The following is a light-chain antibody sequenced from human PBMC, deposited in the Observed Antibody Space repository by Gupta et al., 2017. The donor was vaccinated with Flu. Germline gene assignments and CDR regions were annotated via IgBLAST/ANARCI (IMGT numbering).Light chain of an antibody. CDR2: EVT. J-gene: IGLJ1*01. V-gene: IGLV2-14*03. CDR3: ISDSSTTTHV. Sequence: QSALSQPASVSGCPGQSITTLRTGTTDDVGGYNYVSCYQQHPGTALILLIYEVTSRPSVISYLFSGSKSANTASLTISGLQADDEADYYYISDSSTTTHVFGTGTQVTVL. CDR1: TDDVGGYNY.